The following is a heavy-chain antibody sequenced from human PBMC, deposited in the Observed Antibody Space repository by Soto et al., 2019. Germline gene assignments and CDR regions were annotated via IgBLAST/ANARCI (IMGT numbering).Heavy chain of an antibody. V-gene: IGHV1-18*01. J-gene: IGHJ3*02. CDR2: ISAYNGNT. CDR3: ASWGTGYSSGWYGRAFDI. Sequence: QVQLVQSGAEVKKPGASVKVSCKASGYTFTSYGISWVRQAPGQGLEWMGWISAYNGNTNYAQKLQGRVTMTTDTSTSTAYMELRSLRSDDTAVYYCASWGTGYSSGWYGRAFDIWGQGTMVTVSS. D-gene: IGHD6-19*01. CDR1: GYTFTSYG.